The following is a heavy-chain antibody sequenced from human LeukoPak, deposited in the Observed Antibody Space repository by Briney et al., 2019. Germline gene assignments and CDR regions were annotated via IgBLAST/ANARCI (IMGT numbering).Heavy chain of an antibody. D-gene: IGHD3-10*01. V-gene: IGHV3-15*01. CDR3: AKQQHNYYYGSGSYYDY. CDR1: GFTFSNAW. Sequence: PGGSLRLSCAASGFTFSNAWMGWVRQAPGKGLEWVGRIKSKTDGGTTDYAAPVKGRFTISRDDSKNTLYLQMNSLRAEDTAVYYCAKQQHNYYYGSGSYYDYWGQGTLVTVSS. J-gene: IGHJ4*02. CDR2: IKSKTDGGTT.